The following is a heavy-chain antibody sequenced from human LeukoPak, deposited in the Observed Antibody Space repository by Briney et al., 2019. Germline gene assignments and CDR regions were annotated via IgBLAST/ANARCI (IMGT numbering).Heavy chain of an antibody. CDR3: ARAAGLRLGELHY. Sequence: ASVKVSCKASGYTFTSYDINWVRQATGQGLEWMGWMNPNSGNTGYAQKFQGRVTITRNTSISTAYMELSSLRSEDTAVYYCARAAGLRLGELHYWGQGTLVTVSS. D-gene: IGHD3-16*01. J-gene: IGHJ4*02. CDR2: MNPNSGNT. V-gene: IGHV1-8*03. CDR1: GYTFTSYD.